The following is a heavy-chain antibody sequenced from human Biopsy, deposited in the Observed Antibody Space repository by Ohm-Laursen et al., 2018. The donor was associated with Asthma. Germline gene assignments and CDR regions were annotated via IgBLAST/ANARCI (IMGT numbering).Heavy chain of an antibody. J-gene: IGHJ5*02. CDR2: IYWDDYN. Sequence: TQTLTLTFSFSGFSIRTPGVGVGWIRQSPGKALEWLALIYWDDYNLFRPSLKRRLTITKDPSKNQVVLTMTKMDPVDSGTYYCALSQDSGFDDHSPSWFDPWGQGTLVTVSS. CDR1: GFSIRTPGVG. CDR3: ALSQDSGFDDHSPSWFDP. V-gene: IGHV2-5*02. D-gene: IGHD3-9*01.